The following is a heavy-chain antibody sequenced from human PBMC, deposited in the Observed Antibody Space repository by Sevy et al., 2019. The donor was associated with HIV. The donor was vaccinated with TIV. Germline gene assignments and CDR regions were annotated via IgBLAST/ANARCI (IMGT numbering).Heavy chain of an antibody. CDR3: ASVQQLAYDAFDI. CDR1: GFTFSSYW. Sequence: GGSLRLSCAASGFTFSSYWMSWVRQAPGKGLEWVANIEQDGSEKYYVDSVKGRFTISRDNAKNSLYLQMNSLRAEDTAVSYCASVQQLAYDAFDIWGQGTMVTVSS. J-gene: IGHJ3*02. CDR2: IEQDGSEK. V-gene: IGHV3-7*01. D-gene: IGHD6-13*01.